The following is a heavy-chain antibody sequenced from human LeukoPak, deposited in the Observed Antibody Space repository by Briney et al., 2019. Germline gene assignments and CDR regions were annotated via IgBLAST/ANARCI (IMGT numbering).Heavy chain of an antibody. D-gene: IGHD5-12*01. Sequence: GGSLRLSCGVSGFTISDNYMTWVRQAPGKGLEWVAVIWYDGSNKYYADSVKGRFTISRDNSKNTLYLQMNSLRAEDTAVYYCARVGNQKWPPDYYYYYGMDVWGQGTTVTVSS. CDR1: GFTISDNY. V-gene: IGHV3-33*08. CDR2: IWYDGSNK. J-gene: IGHJ6*02. CDR3: ARVGNQKWPPDYYYYYGMDV.